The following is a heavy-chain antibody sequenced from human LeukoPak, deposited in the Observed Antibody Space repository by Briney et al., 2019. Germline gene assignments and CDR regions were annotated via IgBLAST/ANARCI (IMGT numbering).Heavy chain of an antibody. Sequence: PSETLSLTCTVSGGSISSSSYYWGWIRQPPGKGLEWIGSIYYGGSTYYNPSLKSRVTISVDTSKNQFSLKLSSVTAADTAVYYCARHPDKDYDFWSGYRWFDPWGQGTLVTVSS. CDR2: IYYGGST. V-gene: IGHV4-39*01. CDR3: ARHPDKDYDFWSGYRWFDP. D-gene: IGHD3-3*01. CDR1: GGSISSSSYY. J-gene: IGHJ5*02.